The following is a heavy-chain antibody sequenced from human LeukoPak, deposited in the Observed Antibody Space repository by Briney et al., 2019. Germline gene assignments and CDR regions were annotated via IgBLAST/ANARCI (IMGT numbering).Heavy chain of an antibody. V-gene: IGHV3-48*01. J-gene: IGHJ4*02. CDR3: ARDRDYSFDY. CDR2: ISYSGSTI. Sequence: GGSLRLSCAASGFTFSRYSINWVRQAPGKGLEWVSYISYSGSTIYCADSVKGRFTISRDNAKNSLYLQMNSLRVEDTALYYCARDRDYSFDYWGQGTLVTVSS. D-gene: IGHD3-16*01. CDR1: GFTFSRYS.